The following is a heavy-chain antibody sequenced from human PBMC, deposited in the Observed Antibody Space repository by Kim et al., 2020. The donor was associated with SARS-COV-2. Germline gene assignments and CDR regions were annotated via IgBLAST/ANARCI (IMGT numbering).Heavy chain of an antibody. D-gene: IGHD6-19*01. Sequence: TTHADSVKGRFTISRDNAKNTVYLQLNSLRAEDTAVDYCARAETFNAMDVWGQGTTVTVSS. CDR2: T. CDR3: ARAETFNAMDV. J-gene: IGHJ6*02. V-gene: IGHV3-74*03.